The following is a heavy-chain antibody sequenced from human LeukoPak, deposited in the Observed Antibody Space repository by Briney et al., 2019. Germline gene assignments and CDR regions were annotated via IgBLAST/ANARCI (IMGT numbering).Heavy chain of an antibody. CDR3: ASSPLSYYGSGSYYNIVDY. CDR2: IIPSFGTA. Sequence: ASVKVSCNASRGTFSSYAISWVRQAPGQGLEWMGGIIPSFGTANYAQKFQGRVTITTDESTSTAYMELSSLRSEDTAVYYCASSPLSYYGSGSYYNIVDYWGQGTLVTVSS. V-gene: IGHV1-69*05. D-gene: IGHD3-10*01. CDR1: RGTFSSYA. J-gene: IGHJ4*02.